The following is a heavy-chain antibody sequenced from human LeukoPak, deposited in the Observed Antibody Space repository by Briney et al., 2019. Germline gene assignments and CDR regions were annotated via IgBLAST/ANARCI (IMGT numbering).Heavy chain of an antibody. Sequence: GGSLRLSCAASGFTFSSFELNWVRQAPGKGLEWVSYISSSGSTIYYADSVKGRFTISRDNAKNSLYLQMNSLRAEDTAVYYCARDGRYGDFHYFDYWGQGTLVTVSS. D-gene: IGHD4-17*01. CDR2: ISSSGSTI. CDR1: GFTFSSFE. J-gene: IGHJ4*02. V-gene: IGHV3-48*03. CDR3: ARDGRYGDFHYFDY.